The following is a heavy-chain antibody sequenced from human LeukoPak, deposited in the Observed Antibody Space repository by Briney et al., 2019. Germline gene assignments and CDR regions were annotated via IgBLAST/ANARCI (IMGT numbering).Heavy chain of an antibody. Sequence: PSATLSLTCTVSSGSISSGAYYWSWIRQPPGKGLEWIGYISDSGSTYYNPSLKSRVTISVDRSKNQFSLKVSSVTAADTAVYYCAKEDQWLALDYWGQGTLVTVSS. V-gene: IGHV4-30-2*01. CDR3: AKEDQWLALDY. D-gene: IGHD6-19*01. CDR2: ISDSGST. CDR1: SGSISSGAYY. J-gene: IGHJ4*02.